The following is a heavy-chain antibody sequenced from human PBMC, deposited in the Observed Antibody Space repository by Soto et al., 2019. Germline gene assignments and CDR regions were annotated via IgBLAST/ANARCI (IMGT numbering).Heavy chain of an antibody. V-gene: IGHV1-3*01. D-gene: IGHD5-12*01. CDR2: ISVGGTNT. CDR3: ARGGYSSTSYYGLDV. CDR1: GQSFTSYA. Sequence: ASVKVSCKASGQSFTSYAMHWVRQAPGRRLEWMGWISVGGTNTKYSQKLQGRVTITRDTPANTVYMELSSLRSEDTAVYFCARGGYSSTSYYGLDVWGQGTTVTVSS. J-gene: IGHJ6*02.